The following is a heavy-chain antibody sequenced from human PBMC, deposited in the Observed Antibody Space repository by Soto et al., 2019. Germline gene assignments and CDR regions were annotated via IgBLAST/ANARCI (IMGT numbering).Heavy chain of an antibody. D-gene: IGHD2-8*01. CDR1: GFTFSSYA. J-gene: IGHJ4*02. CDR3: ARPRSPYCTNGVCYNRGEPSDY. V-gene: IGHV3-23*01. Sequence: EVQLLASGGGLVQPGGSLRLSCAASGFTFSSYAMSWVRQAPGKGLEWVSGVSGSGGTTYYADSVKGRFTISRDNSKNTLYLQMNSLRAEDTAVYYCARPRSPYCTNGVCYNRGEPSDYWGQGTLVTVSS. CDR2: VSGSGGTT.